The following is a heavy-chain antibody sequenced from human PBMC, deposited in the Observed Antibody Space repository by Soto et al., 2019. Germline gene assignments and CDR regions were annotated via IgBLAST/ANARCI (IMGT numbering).Heavy chain of an antibody. CDR3: ARAAPDASAGF. CDR1: GGSMSSHY. D-gene: IGHD3-16*01. CDR2: ISYSGSS. J-gene: IGHJ4*02. Sequence: QVQLQESGPGLVKPSETLSLTCTVSGGSMSSHYWTWLRQPPGKGLEWIGYISYSGSSYYNPSLKTRATISADTSRNQFSLRLTSVIAADTAEYFCARAAPDASAGFWGQGTLVTVSS. V-gene: IGHV4-59*11.